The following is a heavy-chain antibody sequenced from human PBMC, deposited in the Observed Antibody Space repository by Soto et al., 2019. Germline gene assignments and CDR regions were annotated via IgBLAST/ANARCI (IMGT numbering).Heavy chain of an antibody. D-gene: IGHD3-10*01. Sequence: GASVKVSCKASGGTFSSYAISWVRQAPGQGLEWMGGIIPIFGTANYAQKFQGRVTITADESTSTAYMELSSLRSEDTAVYYCALFVGFGEYWFDPWGQGTLVTVSS. V-gene: IGHV1-69*13. CDR3: ALFVGFGEYWFDP. CDR2: IIPIFGTA. CDR1: GGTFSSYA. J-gene: IGHJ5*02.